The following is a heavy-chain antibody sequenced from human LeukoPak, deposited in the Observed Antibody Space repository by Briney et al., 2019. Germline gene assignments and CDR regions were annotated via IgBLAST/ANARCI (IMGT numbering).Heavy chain of an antibody. J-gene: IGHJ4*02. Sequence: SETLSLTCAVYGGSFSGYYLSWIRQPPGKGLEWIGEINHSGSTNYNPSLKGRVTISVDMSKNQFSLKLSSVTAADTAVYYCARGTTVTKDYWGQGTLVTVSS. CDR1: GGSFSGYY. V-gene: IGHV4-34*01. CDR3: ARGTTVTKDY. CDR2: INHSGST. D-gene: IGHD4-17*01.